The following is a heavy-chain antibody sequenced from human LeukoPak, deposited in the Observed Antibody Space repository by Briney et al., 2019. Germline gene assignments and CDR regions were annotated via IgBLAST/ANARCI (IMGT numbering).Heavy chain of an antibody. CDR2: IYYSGST. Sequence: SETLSLTCTVSGGSISSSSYSWGWIRQPPGKGLEWIGSIYYSGSTYYNPSLKSRVTMSVDTSKNQFSLKLSSVTAADTAVYYCARLSLSSGWYSSYFDYWGQGTLVTVSS. CDR1: GGSISSSSYS. V-gene: IGHV4-39*01. CDR3: ARLSLSSGWYSSYFDY. D-gene: IGHD6-19*01. J-gene: IGHJ4*02.